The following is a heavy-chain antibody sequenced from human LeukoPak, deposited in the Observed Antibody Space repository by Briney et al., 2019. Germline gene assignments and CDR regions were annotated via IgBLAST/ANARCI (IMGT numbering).Heavy chain of an antibody. Sequence: ASVKVSCKASGYTFTSYGITWVRQAPGQGLEWMGWISAFNGDTNYAQNFQGRVTMTTDTPTSTAYMELSSLRSEDTAVYYCARDLPTYYDILTDAFDYWGQGTLVTVSS. D-gene: IGHD3-9*01. CDR1: GYTFTSYG. V-gene: IGHV1-18*01. CDR3: ARDLPTYYDILTDAFDY. J-gene: IGHJ4*02. CDR2: ISAFNGDT.